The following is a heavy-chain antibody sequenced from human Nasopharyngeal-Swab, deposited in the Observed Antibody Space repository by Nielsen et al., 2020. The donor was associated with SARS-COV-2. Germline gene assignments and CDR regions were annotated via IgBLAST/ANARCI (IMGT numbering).Heavy chain of an antibody. Sequence: SETLSLTCTVSGGSITFSSYYWGWIRQPPGKGLEWIGAVYYSGTTYYNPSLKSRVTISVDTSKNQFSLRVTSVTAADTAVYYCARRETIVGSFDYWGQGTLVTVSS. CDR1: GGSITFSSYY. CDR3: ARRETIVGSFDY. CDR2: VYYSGTT. D-gene: IGHD1-26*01. J-gene: IGHJ4*02. V-gene: IGHV4-39*07.